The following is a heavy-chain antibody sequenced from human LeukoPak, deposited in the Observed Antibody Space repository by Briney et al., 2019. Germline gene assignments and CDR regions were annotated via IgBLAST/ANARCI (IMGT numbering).Heavy chain of an antibody. CDR3: VRGFYSPHY. J-gene: IGHJ4*02. Sequence: PSETLSLTCTVSCGSISSDYWSWIRQPPGKGLEWIGYIYYSGRTYYNPSLKSRITISVDTSKNQFSLKLSSVTAADTAVYYCVRGFYSPHYWGQGTLVTVSS. V-gene: IGHV4-59*01. D-gene: IGHD4-11*01. CDR2: IYYSGRT. CDR1: CGSISSDY.